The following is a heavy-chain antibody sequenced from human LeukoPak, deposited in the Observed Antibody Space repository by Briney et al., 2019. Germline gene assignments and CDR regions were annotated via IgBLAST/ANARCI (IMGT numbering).Heavy chain of an antibody. CDR2: ISKRADLI. D-gene: IGHD3-22*01. CDR3: ARGDSGVNYYYMDV. Sequence: RPGGSLRLSCAVSGFTFSGYSMIWVRQAPGKGLEWVSYISKRADLIDYADSVKGRFTVFRDNAKNSVYLQMNSLRADDTAVYYCARGDSGVNYYYMDVWGKGTTVSVSS. CDR1: GFTFSGYS. J-gene: IGHJ6*03. V-gene: IGHV3-48*01.